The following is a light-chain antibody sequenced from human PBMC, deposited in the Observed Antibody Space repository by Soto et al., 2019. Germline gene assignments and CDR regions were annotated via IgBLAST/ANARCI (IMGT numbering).Light chain of an antibody. V-gene: IGLV2-23*01. CDR1: SSDVGTYNL. Sequence: QPVLTQPASVSGSPGQSITISCTGTSSDVGTYNLVSWYHQHPGEAPKLIIYEGTKRPSGVSNRFSASRSGNTASLTISGLQAEDEADYYCCSYATGSTYILGTGTKLTVL. CDR3: CSYATGSTYI. J-gene: IGLJ1*01. CDR2: EGT.